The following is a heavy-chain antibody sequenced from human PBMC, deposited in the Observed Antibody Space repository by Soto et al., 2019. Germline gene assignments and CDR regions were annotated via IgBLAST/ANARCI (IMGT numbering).Heavy chain of an antibody. Sequence: GGSLRLSCAASGFTFSSYAMHWVRQAPGKGLEWVAVISYDGSNKYYADSVKGRFTISRDNSKNTLYLQMNSLRAEDTAVYYCARDQFMTTVTIPWFDPWGQGTLVTVSS. CDR2: ISYDGSNK. CDR1: GFTFSSYA. CDR3: ARDQFMTTVTIPWFDP. D-gene: IGHD4-17*01. J-gene: IGHJ5*02. V-gene: IGHV3-30-3*01.